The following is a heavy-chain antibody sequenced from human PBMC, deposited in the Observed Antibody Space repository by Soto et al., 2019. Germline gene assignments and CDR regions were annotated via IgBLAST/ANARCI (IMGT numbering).Heavy chain of an antibody. CDR2: IYYSGST. J-gene: IGHJ4*02. CDR1: GGSISSYY. D-gene: IGHD3-9*01. CDR3: ARGGLRYFDWSPFDY. V-gene: IGHV4-59*01. Sequence: SSETLSLTCTVSGGSISSYYWSWIRQPPGKGLEWIGYIYYSGSTNYNPSLKSRVTISVDTSKNQFSLKLSSVTAADTAVYYCARGGLRYFDWSPFDYWGQGTLVTVSS.